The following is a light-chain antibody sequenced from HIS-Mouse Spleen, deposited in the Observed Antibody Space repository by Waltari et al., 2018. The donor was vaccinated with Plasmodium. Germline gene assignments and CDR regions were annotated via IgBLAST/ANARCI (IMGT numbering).Light chain of an antibody. J-gene: IGLJ3*02. CDR1: SSNIGAGYD. V-gene: IGLV1-40*01. CDR2: GNS. Sequence: QSVLTQPPSVSGAPGQRVTIPCPGSSSNIGAGYDVPWYQQLPGTAPKLLIYGNSTRPSGVPDRFSGSKSGTSASLAITGLQAEDEADYYCQSYDSSLSGSWVFGGGTKLTVL. CDR3: QSYDSSLSGSWV.